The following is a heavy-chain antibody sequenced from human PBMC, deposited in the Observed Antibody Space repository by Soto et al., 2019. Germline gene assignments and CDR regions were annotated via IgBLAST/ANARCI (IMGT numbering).Heavy chain of an antibody. V-gene: IGHV4-39*01. J-gene: IGHJ6*02. Sequence: ASETLSLTCTVSGCSISSSSYYWGWIRQPPGKGLEWIGSIYYSGSTYYNPSLKSRVTISVDTSKNQFSLKLSSVTAADTAVYYCASLHSSWYVGVWGQGTTVTVSS. D-gene: IGHD6-13*01. CDR3: ASLHSSWYVGV. CDR2: IYYSGST. CDR1: GCSISSSSYY.